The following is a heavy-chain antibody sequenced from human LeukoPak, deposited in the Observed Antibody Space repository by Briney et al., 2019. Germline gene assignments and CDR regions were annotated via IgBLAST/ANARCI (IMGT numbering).Heavy chain of an antibody. CDR2: ISAYNGNT. J-gene: IGHJ4*02. CDR1: GYTFTSYG. V-gene: IGHV1-18*01. D-gene: IGHD6-13*01. CDR3: ARDRIAAPIDY. Sequence: AATVKVSCKASGYTFTSYGISWVRQAPGQGLEWMGWISAYNGNTNYAQKLQGRVTMTTDTSTSTAYMELRSLRSDDTAVYYCARDRIAAPIDYWGQGTLVTVSS.